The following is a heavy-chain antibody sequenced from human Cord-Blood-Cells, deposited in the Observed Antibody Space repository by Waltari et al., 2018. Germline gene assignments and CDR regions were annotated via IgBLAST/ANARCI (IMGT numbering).Heavy chain of an antibody. CDR1: GVTVSSCR. CDR3: AREGYSSGWYVY. Sequence: EVQLVESGGGPVKPGGSLRLACAGSGVTVSSCRLNWVRQAPEKGLEWVSSISSSSSYIYYADSVKGRFTISRDNAKNSLYLQMNSLRAEDTAVYYCAREGYSSGWYVYWGQGTLVTVSS. D-gene: IGHD6-19*01. J-gene: IGHJ4*02. V-gene: IGHV3-21*01. CDR2: ISSSSSYI.